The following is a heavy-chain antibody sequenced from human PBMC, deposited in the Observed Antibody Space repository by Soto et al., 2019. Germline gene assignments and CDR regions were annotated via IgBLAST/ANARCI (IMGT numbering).Heavy chain of an antibody. CDR2: ISGSDGST. V-gene: IGHV3-23*01. D-gene: IGHD3-10*01. J-gene: IGHJ6*02. CDR1: GFTFSSYA. CDR3: ATTSSGNGYYYYGMDV. Sequence: GGSLRLSCGASGFTFSSYAMSWVRQAPGKGLEWVSAISGSDGSTYYADSVKGRFTISRDNSKNTLYLQMNSLRAEDTAVYYCATTSSGNGYYYYGMDVWGQGTTVTVSS.